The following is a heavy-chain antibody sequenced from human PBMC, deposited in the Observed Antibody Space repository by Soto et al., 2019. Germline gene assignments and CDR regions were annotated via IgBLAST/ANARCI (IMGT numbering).Heavy chain of an antibody. V-gene: IGHV3-53*01. D-gene: IGHD4-17*01. CDR3: ARGILSVTRQFYFDS. Sequence: EVQLVESGGGLIQPGGSLRLSCAASGFTVSSHYMSWVGQAPGGGVEWVSLIDIGGTTYYADSVKGQFTISRDNSKNTLYLQMNNLSAEDTALYYCARGILSVTRQFYFDSWGQGTLVTVS. J-gene: IGHJ4*02. CDR1: GFTVSSHY. CDR2: IDIGGTT.